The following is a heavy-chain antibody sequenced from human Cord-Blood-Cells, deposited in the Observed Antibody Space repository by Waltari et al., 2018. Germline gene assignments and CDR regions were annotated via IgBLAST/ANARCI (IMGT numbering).Heavy chain of an antibody. CDR3: ARDRRVYGSPGGNWFDP. Sequence: QVQLQESGPGLVKPSQTLSLTCTVSGGSISSGGYYWSWTRQHPGKGLEWIGYIYYSGSTYYNPSLKSRVTISVDTSKNQFSLKLSSVTAADTAVYYCARDRRVYGSPGGNWFDPWGQGTLVTVSS. V-gene: IGHV4-31*03. CDR2: IYYSGST. D-gene: IGHD4-17*01. CDR1: GGSISSGGYY. J-gene: IGHJ5*02.